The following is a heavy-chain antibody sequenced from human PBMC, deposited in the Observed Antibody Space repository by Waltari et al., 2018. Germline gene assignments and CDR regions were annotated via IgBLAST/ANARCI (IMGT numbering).Heavy chain of an antibody. D-gene: IGHD2-15*01. Sequence: QVQLVQSGAEVKKPGASVKVSCKASGYTFTSYYMHWVRQAPGQGLEWMGRINPSGGSTSYAQKFQGRVTMTRDTSTSTVYMELSSLRAEDTAVYYCARDPRYCSGGSCNWFDPWGQGTLVTVSS. J-gene: IGHJ5*02. CDR1: GYTFTSYY. CDR2: INPSGGST. V-gene: IGHV1-46*01. CDR3: ARDPRYCSGGSCNWFDP.